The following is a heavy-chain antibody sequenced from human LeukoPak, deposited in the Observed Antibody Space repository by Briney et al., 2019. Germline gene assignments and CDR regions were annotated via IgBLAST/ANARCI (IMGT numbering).Heavy chain of an antibody. CDR3: AKDHSADGWPTFEY. Sequence: PGGSLRLSCAASGFTFNGYWMSWVRQAPGKGLEWLASITKYDGRLYYADSVRGRFTISRDTSQNELYLQMNSLRVDDSAIYYCAKDHSADGWPTFEYWGRGTLVTVSS. CDR1: GFTFNGYW. CDR2: ITKYDGRL. J-gene: IGHJ4*02. D-gene: IGHD5-24*01. V-gene: IGHV3-7*03.